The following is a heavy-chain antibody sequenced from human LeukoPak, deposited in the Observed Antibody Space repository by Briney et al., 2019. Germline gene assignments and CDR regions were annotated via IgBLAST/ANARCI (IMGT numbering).Heavy chain of an antibody. CDR3: ARGTTPRYSSGWFSPAPYYYYGMDV. CDR1: GYTFTSYA. J-gene: IGHJ6*02. CDR2: INAGNGNT. D-gene: IGHD6-19*01. Sequence: ASVKVSCKASGYTFTSYAMHWVRQAPGQRLEWMGWINAGNGNTKYSQKFQGRVTITRDTSASTAYMELSSLRSEDTAVYYCARGTTPRYSSGWFSPAPYYYYGMDVWGQGTTVTVSS. V-gene: IGHV1-3*01.